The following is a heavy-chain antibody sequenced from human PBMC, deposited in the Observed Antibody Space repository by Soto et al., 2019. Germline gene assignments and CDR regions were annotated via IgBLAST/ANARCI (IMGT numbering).Heavy chain of an antibody. J-gene: IGHJ5*02. CDR1: GYSFTSYW. CDR2: IDPSDSYT. D-gene: IGHD2-2*01. CDR3: ARHALRDIVVVPAARSWFDP. Sequence: PGESLKISCKGSGYSFTSYWISWVRQMPGKGLEWMGRIDPSDSYTNYSPSFQGHVTISADKSISTAYLQWSSLKASDTAMYYCARHALRDIVVVPAARSWFDPWGQGTLVTVSS. V-gene: IGHV5-10-1*01.